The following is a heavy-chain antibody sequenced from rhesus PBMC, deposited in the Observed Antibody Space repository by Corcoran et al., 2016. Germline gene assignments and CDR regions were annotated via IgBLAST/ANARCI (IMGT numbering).Heavy chain of an antibody. V-gene: IGHV4-169*01. D-gene: IGHD1-7*02. Sequence: QLQLQESGPGLAKPSETLSLTRAVSGGSVSSTYWSWIRQVPGKGLEWIGYFYRSVSNTNDNPSRKSRVTRAVDTSKSQVSLRLSSVTAADTAVYYCARGGITGTGLGFDYWGQGVLVTISS. J-gene: IGHJ4*01. CDR1: GGSVSSTY. CDR3: ARGGITGTGLGFDY. CDR2: FYRSVSNT.